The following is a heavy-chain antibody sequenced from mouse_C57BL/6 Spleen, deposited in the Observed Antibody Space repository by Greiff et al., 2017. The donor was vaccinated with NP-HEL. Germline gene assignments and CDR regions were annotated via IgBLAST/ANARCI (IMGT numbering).Heavy chain of an antibody. J-gene: IGHJ3*01. CDR2: ISRGSSTI. CDR3: GRGPPWFAN. CDR1: GFTLGDYG. V-gene: IGHV5-17*01. Sequence: EVTLEESGGCLVKPGGSLKLSCAASGFTLGDYGMHRVRQAPETGLERAAYISRGSSTIYYTDTVKGRFTISRDNAKNTLFLQMTSLRSEATAMYYCGRGPPWFANWGQGELVTVAA.